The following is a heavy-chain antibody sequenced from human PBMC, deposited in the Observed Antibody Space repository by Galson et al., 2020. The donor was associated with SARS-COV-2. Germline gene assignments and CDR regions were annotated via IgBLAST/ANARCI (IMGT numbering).Heavy chain of an antibody. Sequence: SETLSLTCTVSGDSIIINYSYYWDWIRQPPGQGLEWIGGIYYSGNTYYNPSLEGRATISVDTSKNQISLTLSSVTAADTAVYSCARRYAGSTNWFDTWGQGILVTVSS. CDR2: IYYSGNT. J-gene: IGHJ5*02. CDR3: ARRYAGSTNWFDT. CDR1: GDSIIINYSYY. D-gene: IGHD3-16*01. V-gene: IGHV4-39*01.